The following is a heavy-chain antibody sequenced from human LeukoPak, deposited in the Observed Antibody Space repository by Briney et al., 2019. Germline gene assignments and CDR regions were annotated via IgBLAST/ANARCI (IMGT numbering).Heavy chain of an antibody. CDR1: GGSISRGSYF. D-gene: IGHD6-19*01. Sequence: KSSETLSLTCTVSGGSISRGSYFWSWIRQPAGKGLESIGRFYTSGTPNYNPSLRSRVTISVDTSRNQFSLKLSSVTAADTAVYYCATGGSGWYGGDFDYWGQGTLVTVSS. CDR3: ATGGSGWYGGDFDY. V-gene: IGHV4-61*02. CDR2: FYTSGTP. J-gene: IGHJ4*02.